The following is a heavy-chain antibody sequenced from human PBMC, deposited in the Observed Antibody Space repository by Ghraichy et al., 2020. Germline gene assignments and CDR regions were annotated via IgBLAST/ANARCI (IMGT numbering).Heavy chain of an antibody. CDR3: GHYGSDSDNYHFRWKQ. Sequence: SETLSLTCTVSGASVSSTSYYWGWIRQPPGKGLEWIGCVYYSGSTYFNQSLKSRVPMSVDTSKNKTSLKLNSVTAADTAVYYCGHYGSDSDNYHFRWKQWGQGTLVTVSS. CDR1: GASVSSTSYY. J-gene: IGHJ1*01. CDR2: VYYSGST. D-gene: IGHD3-10*01. V-gene: IGHV4-39*01.